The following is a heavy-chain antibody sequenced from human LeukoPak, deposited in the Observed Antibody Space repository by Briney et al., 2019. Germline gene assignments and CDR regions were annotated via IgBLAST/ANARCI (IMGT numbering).Heavy chain of an antibody. CDR1: GGSISSSSYY. CDR2: IYYSGST. Sequence: PSQTLSLTCTVSGGSISSSSYYWGWIRQPPGKGLEWIGSIYYSGSTYYNPSLKSRVTISVDTSKNQFSLKLSSVTAADTAVYYCAALPSYGQRAIDYWGQGTLVTVSS. J-gene: IGHJ4*02. CDR3: AALPSYGQRAIDY. V-gene: IGHV4-39*01. D-gene: IGHD5-18*01.